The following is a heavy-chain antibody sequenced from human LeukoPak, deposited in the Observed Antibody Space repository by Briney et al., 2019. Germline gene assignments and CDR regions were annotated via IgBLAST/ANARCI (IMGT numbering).Heavy chain of an antibody. J-gene: IGHJ4*02. Sequence: PGGSLRLSCAASGFTFDDYAMHWVRHAPGKGLEWVSGISWNSGSIGYADSVKGRFTISRDNAKNSLYLQMNSLRAEDTALYYCAKGRTHYYDSSGYFDYWGQGTLVTVSS. CDR1: GFTFDDYA. CDR3: AKGRTHYYDSSGYFDY. D-gene: IGHD3-22*01. V-gene: IGHV3-9*01. CDR2: ISWNSGSI.